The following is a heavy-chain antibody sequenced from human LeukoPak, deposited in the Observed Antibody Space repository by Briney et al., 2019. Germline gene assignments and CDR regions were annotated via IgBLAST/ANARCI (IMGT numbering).Heavy chain of an antibody. CDR1: GFAFNTYG. Sequence: PGGSLGLFCATLGFAFNTYGMHWVRQAPGKGLEWVAFVSLDGGTQNYADSVKGRFTISRDNSKNTVSLEMNSLRAEDTAIYYCARESGIAAALDLWGQGTLVTVSS. J-gene: IGHJ5*02. CDR2: VSLDGGTQ. CDR3: ARESGIAAALDL. V-gene: IGHV3-30*19. D-gene: IGHD6-13*01.